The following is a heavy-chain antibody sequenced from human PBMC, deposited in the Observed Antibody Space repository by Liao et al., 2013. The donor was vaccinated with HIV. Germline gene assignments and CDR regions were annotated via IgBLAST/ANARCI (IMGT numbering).Heavy chain of an antibody. J-gene: IGHJ3*02. Sequence: QVQLQESGPGLVKPSQTLSLTCTVSGDSISSGSHYWTWIRQPAGKGLEWIGRIYVSGRTNYNPSLKSRVTISLDTSKNHFSLNLGSVTAADTAVYYCARGAGYSYGRRMDIWGQGTMVTGLF. V-gene: IGHV4-61*02. CDR3: ARGAGYSYGRRMDI. CDR1: GDSISSGSHY. D-gene: IGHD5-18*01. CDR2: IYVSGRT.